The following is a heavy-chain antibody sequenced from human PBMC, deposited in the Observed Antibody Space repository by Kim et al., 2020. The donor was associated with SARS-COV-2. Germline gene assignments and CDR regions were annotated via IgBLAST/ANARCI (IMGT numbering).Heavy chain of an antibody. CDR1: GYTFTSYG. V-gene: IGHV1-18*01. D-gene: IGHD3-10*01. Sequence: ASVKVSCKASGYTFTSYGISWVRQAPGQGLEWMGWISAYNGNTNYAQKLQGRVTMTTDTSTSTAYMELRSLRSDDTAVYYCARDPNGSGRSPRISDNWFDPWGQRALVTVSS. CDR3: ARDPNGSGRSPRISDNWFDP. CDR2: ISAYNGNT. J-gene: IGHJ5*02.